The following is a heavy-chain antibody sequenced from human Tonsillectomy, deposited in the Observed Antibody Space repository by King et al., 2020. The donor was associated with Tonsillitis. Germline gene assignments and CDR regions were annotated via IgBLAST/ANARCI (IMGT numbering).Heavy chain of an antibody. CDR3: AREWRDYGDYDYYYGMDV. V-gene: IGHV1-18*04. J-gene: IGHJ6*02. D-gene: IGHD4-17*01. CDR1: DYTFTSYG. Sequence: VQLVQSGAEVKKPGASVEVSCKAFDYTFTSYGISWVRQAPGQGLEGMGWISAYNGNTNYAQKFQGRVTMTTDTSTSTAYMEMRSLRSDDTAVYYCAREWRDYGDYDYYYGMDVWGQGTTVTVSS. CDR2: ISAYNGNT.